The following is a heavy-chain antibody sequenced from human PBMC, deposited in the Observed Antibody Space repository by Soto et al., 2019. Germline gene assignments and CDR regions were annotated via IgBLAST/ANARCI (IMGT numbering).Heavy chain of an antibody. D-gene: IGHD2-2*01. J-gene: IGHJ4*02. V-gene: IGHV3-64D*06. CDR2: ISSNGGST. CDR3: VKSRYCSSTSCWAFDY. Sequence: GALRLSCSASGFTFSSYAMHWVRQAPGKGLEYVSAISSNGGSTYYADSVKGRFTISRDNSKNTLYLQMSSLRAEDTAVYYCVKSRYCSSTSCWAFDYWGQGTLVTVSS. CDR1: GFTFSSYA.